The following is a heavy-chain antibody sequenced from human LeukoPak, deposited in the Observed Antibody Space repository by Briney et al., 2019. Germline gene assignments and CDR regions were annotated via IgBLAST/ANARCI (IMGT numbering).Heavy chain of an antibody. CDR1: GFTFSNYA. CDR3: AKVHSSGSYGWDAFDI. Sequence: GGSLRLSCAASGFTFSNYAMNWVRQAPGKGLEWVSGISASDGSTYYADSVKGRFTISRDNSKNTLYLQMNTLRAEDTAIYYCAKVHSSGSYGWDAFDIWGQGTMVTVSS. D-gene: IGHD6-19*01. J-gene: IGHJ3*02. CDR2: ISASDGST. V-gene: IGHV3-23*01.